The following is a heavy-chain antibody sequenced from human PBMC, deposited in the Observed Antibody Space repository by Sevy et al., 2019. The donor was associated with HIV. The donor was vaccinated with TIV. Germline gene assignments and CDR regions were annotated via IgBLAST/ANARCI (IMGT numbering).Heavy chain of an antibody. CDR2: IRSKADGGTA. CDR3: TTVLGWEVTSDY. Sequence: GGSLRLSCAASGFSFINAWMNWVRQAPGKGLEWVGRIRSKADGGTADYAAPVKGRFIISRDDSENTLYLQMNSLRTEDTAIYYCTTVLGWEVTSDYWGQGTLVTVSS. CDR1: GFSFINAW. D-gene: IGHD1-26*01. J-gene: IGHJ4*02. V-gene: IGHV3-15*07.